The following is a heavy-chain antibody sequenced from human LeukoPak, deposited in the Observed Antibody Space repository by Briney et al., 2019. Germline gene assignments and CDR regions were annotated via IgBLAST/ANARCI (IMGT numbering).Heavy chain of an antibody. CDR2: ISAYNGNT. V-gene: IGHV1-18*01. CDR3: ARDRRHGYNSGWPPDY. CDR1: GYTFTSYG. Sequence: ASVKVSCKASGYTFTSYGISWVRQAPGQGLEWMGWISAYNGNTNYAQKLQGRVTMTTDTSTSTAYMELRSLRSDDTAVYYCARDRRHGYNSGWPPDYWGQGTLVTVSS. D-gene: IGHD6-19*01. J-gene: IGHJ4*02.